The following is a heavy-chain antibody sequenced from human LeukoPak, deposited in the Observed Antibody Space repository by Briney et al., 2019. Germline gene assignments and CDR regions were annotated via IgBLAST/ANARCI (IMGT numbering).Heavy chain of an antibody. J-gene: IGHJ3*02. Sequence: GESLKISCKGSGYSFTSYWIGWVRQMPGKGLEWMGIIYPGDSGTRYSQSFQGQVAISADKSISTAYLQWSSLKASDTAMYYCARRGYYYNSSATAKAFDIWGQGTMVTVSS. CDR3: ARRGYYYNSSATAKAFDI. V-gene: IGHV5-51*01. D-gene: IGHD3-22*01. CDR2: IYPGDSGT. CDR1: GYSFTSYW.